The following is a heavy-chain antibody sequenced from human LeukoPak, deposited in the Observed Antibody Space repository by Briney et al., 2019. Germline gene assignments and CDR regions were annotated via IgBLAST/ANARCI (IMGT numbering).Heavy chain of an antibody. CDR2: IYYSGST. V-gene: IGHV4-39*07. D-gene: IGHD6-19*01. Sequence: ETLSLTCTVSGGSISSSSYYWGWIRQPPGKGLEWIGSIYYSGSTYYNPSLKSRVTISVDTSKNQFSLKLSSVTAADTAVYYCARDSSGWPLGYWGQGTLVTVSS. CDR3: ARDSSGWPLGY. CDR1: GGSISSSSYY. J-gene: IGHJ4*02.